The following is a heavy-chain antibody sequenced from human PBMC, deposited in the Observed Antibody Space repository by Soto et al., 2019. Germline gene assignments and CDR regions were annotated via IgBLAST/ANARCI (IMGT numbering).Heavy chain of an antibody. V-gene: IGHV1-18*01. CDR3: VRDLQEPGGGMDV. Sequence: QVQLVQSGAEVKKPGASVKVSCKASGYTITSYGISWVRQAPGQGLEWMGWISAYNGNTNYAQKLQGRVTMTTDISRSPAYMERRGLRSDDTAVYYGVRDLQEPGGGMDVWGQGTTVTV. CDR1: GYTITSYG. J-gene: IGHJ6*02. CDR2: ISAYNGNT. D-gene: IGHD1-26*01.